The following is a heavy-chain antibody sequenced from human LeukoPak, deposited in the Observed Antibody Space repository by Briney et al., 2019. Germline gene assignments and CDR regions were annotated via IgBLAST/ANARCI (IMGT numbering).Heavy chain of an antibody. CDR1: GFTFDDYA. Sequence: GGSLRLSCAASGFTFDDYAMHWVRQAPGKGLEWVSGISWNSDSIGYADSVKGRFTISRDNAKNSLYLQMNSLRAEDTAVYYCARDPSDYDGGAASYWGQGTLVTVSS. D-gene: IGHD3-22*01. J-gene: IGHJ4*02. CDR3: ARDPSDYDGGAASY. V-gene: IGHV3-9*01. CDR2: ISWNSDSI.